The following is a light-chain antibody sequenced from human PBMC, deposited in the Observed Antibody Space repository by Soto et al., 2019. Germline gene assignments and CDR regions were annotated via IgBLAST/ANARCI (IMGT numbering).Light chain of an antibody. J-gene: IGKJ1*01. CDR1: KSVLYSPNNNAC. CDR2: GAD. CDR3: QQYYSLPRT. Sequence: DIVMTQSPDSLAVSLGERSTINCKSSKSVLYSPNNNACLACYQQKPGQPPRLLIYGADTGESGSPDRFSGSGSGTEFTLTIRSLQDEDWADYYCQQYYSLPRTFGQGTKVEIK. V-gene: IGKV4-1*01.